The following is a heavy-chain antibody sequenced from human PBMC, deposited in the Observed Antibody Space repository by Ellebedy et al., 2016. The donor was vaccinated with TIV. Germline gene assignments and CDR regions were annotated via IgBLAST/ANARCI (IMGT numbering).Heavy chain of an antibody. J-gene: IGHJ4*02. D-gene: IGHD6-13*01. CDR2: ISYDGSNK. V-gene: IGHV3-30-3*01. Sequence: GESLKISCAASGFAFSSYVMHWVRQAPGKGLEWVTLISYDGSNKYYADSVKGRFTISRDNAKNSLYLQVNSLSAEDTAVYYCAKVGHLAAAGTIDYWGQGTLVTVSS. CDR1: GFAFSSYV. CDR3: AKVGHLAAAGTIDY.